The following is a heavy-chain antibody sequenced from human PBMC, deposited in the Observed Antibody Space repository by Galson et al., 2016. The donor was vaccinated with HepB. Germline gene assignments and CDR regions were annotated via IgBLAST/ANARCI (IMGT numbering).Heavy chain of an antibody. CDR2: IKQDGTQT. CDR1: GFTFSNYW. CDR3: AREGKGGFDI. D-gene: IGHD2-15*01. J-gene: IGHJ3*02. Sequence: SLRLSCAASGFTFSNYWMSWVRQAPGEGLEWLVNIKQDGTQTDYVASVKGRFTISRDNAKNSLYLQLNTLRVEDTAVYYWAREGKGGFDIWGQGTMVTVSS. V-gene: IGHV3-7*03.